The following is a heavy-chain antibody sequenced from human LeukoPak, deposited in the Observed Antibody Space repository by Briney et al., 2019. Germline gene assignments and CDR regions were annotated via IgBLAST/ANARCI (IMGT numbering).Heavy chain of an antibody. Sequence: PGGSLRLSCAASGFTFSSYSMNWVRQAPGKGLEWVSSISSSSSYIYYADSVKGRFTISRDNAKNSLYLQMNSLRAEDTAVYYCARDRGYYCGSGSHFDYWGQGTLVTVSS. V-gene: IGHV3-21*01. CDR2: ISSSSSYI. D-gene: IGHD3-10*01. CDR3: ARDRGYYCGSGSHFDY. J-gene: IGHJ4*02. CDR1: GFTFSSYS.